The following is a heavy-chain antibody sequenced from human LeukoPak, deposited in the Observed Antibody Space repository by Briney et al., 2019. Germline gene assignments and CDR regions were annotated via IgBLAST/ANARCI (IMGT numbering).Heavy chain of an antibody. CDR1: GGTFSSYA. CDR3: ARQHCAGGTCYDDRGFFDF. V-gene: IGHV1-69*06. D-gene: IGHD2-15*01. Sequence: SVKASCKASGGTFSSYAISWVRQAPGQGLEWMGGFIPRFGTTFYAQKFQGRVTLVADKSTNAAFMEVSSLTSDDTAVYYCARQHCAGGTCYDDRGFFDFWGQGTLVTVSS. J-gene: IGHJ4*02. CDR2: FIPRFGTT.